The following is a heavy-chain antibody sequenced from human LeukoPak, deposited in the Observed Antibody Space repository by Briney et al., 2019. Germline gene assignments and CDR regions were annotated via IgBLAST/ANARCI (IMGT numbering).Heavy chain of an antibody. CDR2: IKQDGSEK. V-gene: IGHV3-7*01. CDR1: GFTFSSYW. D-gene: IGHD5-12*01. CDR3: ARDLMLVATIGWFDP. J-gene: IGHJ5*02. Sequence: GGSLRLSCAASGFTFSSYWMSWVRQAPGKGLEWVANIKQDGSEKYYVDSVKGRFTISRDNAKNSLYLQMNSLRAEDTAVYYCARDLMLVATIGWFDPRGQGTLVTVSS.